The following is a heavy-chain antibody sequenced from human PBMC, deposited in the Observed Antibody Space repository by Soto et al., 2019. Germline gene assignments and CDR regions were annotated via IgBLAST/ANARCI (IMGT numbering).Heavy chain of an antibody. V-gene: IGHV4-39*01. J-gene: IGHJ4*02. CDR2: IYYSGST. D-gene: IGHD3-16*02. CDR1: GGSISSSSYY. Sequence: QLQLQESGPGLVKPSETLSLTCTVSGGSISSSSYYWGWIRQPPGKGLEWIGSIYYSGSTYYNPSLKSRVTISVDTSKNQFSLKLSSVTAADTAVYYCASQLYDYIWGSYREGLDYRGQGTLVTVSS. CDR3: ASQLYDYIWGSYREGLDY.